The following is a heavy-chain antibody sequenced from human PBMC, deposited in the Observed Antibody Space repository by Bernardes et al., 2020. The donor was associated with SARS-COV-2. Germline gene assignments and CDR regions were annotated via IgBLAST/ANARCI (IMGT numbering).Heavy chain of an antibody. V-gene: IGHV1-2*02. Sequence: ASVKVSCKASGYTFTGYYMHWVRQAPGQGLEWMGWINPNSGGTNYAQKFQGRVTMTRDTSISTAYMELSRLRSDDTAVYYCATDCSSTSCYTRGAFDIWGQGTMVTVSS. CDR3: ATDCSSTSCYTRGAFDI. D-gene: IGHD2-2*02. J-gene: IGHJ3*02. CDR1: GYTFTGYY. CDR2: INPNSGGT.